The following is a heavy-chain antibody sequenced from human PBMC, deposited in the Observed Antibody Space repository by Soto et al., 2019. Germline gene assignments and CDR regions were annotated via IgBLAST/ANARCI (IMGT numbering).Heavy chain of an antibody. CDR1: GYTLTELS. V-gene: IGHV1-24*01. J-gene: IGHJ4*02. D-gene: IGHD3-22*01. CDR2: FDPEDGET. CDR3: ATVPYYYDSRAYSLGY. Sequence: ASVKVSCKVSGYTLTELSMHWVRQAPGKVLEWMGGFDPEDGETIYAQKFQGRVTMTEDTSTDTAYMELSSLRSEDTAVYYCATVPYYYDSRAYSLGYWGQGTLVTLSS.